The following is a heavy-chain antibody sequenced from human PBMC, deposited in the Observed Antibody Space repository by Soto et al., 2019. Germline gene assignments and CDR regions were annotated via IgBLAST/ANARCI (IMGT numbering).Heavy chain of an antibody. CDR2: ISYDGSNK. Sequence: GGSLRLSCAASGFTFSSYGMHWVRQAPGKGLEWVAVISYDGSNKYYADSVKGRFTISRDNSKNTLYLQMNSLRAEDTAVYYCAKLLGGSWYGKDAFDIWGQGTMVTVSS. J-gene: IGHJ3*02. CDR3: AKLLGGSWYGKDAFDI. D-gene: IGHD6-13*01. CDR1: GFTFSSYG. V-gene: IGHV3-30*18.